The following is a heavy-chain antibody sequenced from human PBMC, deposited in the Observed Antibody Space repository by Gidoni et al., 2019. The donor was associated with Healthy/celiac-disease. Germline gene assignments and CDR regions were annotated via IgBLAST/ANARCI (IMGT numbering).Heavy chain of an antibody. D-gene: IGHD3-22*01. CDR1: GGSISSSSYY. CDR3: ARYYYDSSGSLDY. J-gene: IGHJ4*02. Sequence: QLQLQESGPGLVKPSETLSLTCTVSGGSISSSSYYWGWIRQPPGKGLEWSGSIYYSGSTYYNPSLKSRVTISVDTSKNQFSLKLSSVTAADTAVYYCARYYYDSSGSLDYWGQGTLVTVSS. V-gene: IGHV4-39*01. CDR2: IYYSGST.